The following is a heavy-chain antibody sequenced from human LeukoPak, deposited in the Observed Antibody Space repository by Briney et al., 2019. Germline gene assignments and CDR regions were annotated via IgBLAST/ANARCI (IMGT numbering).Heavy chain of an antibody. CDR2: IYYSGSI. Sequence: PSETLSLTCTVSGGSISSYYWSWIRQPPGKGLEWIGYIYYSGSINYNPSLKSRVTISVDTSKNQFSLKLSSVTAADTAVYYCAATSHYYYYGMDVWGQGTTVTVSS. CDR1: GGSISSYY. J-gene: IGHJ6*02. D-gene: IGHD5-12*01. V-gene: IGHV4-59*08. CDR3: AATSHYYYYGMDV.